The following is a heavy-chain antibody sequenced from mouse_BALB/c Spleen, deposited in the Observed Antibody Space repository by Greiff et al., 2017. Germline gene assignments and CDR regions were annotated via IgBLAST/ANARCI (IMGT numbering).Heavy chain of an antibody. CDR2: ISYSGST. D-gene: IGHD3-3*01. V-gene: IGHV3-8*02. J-gene: IGHJ2*01. Sequence: EVQLVESGPSLVKPSQTLSLTCSVTGDSITSGYWNWIRKCPGNKLEYMGYISYSGSTYYNPSLKSRISITQDTSKNQYYLQLNTVTTEDTATSYCARGWDYFDYWGQGTTLTVAS. CDR3: ARGWDYFDY. CDR1: GDSITSGY.